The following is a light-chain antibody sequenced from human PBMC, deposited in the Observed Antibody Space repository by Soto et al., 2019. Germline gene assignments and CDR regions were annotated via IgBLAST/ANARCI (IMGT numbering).Light chain of an antibody. J-gene: IGKJ2*01. CDR3: QQYGSSPPYT. CDR1: QSVSKNY. Sequence: EVVLTQFPGTLSLSPGERATLSCRASQSVSKNYFAWYQQKPGQAPRLLIFGSSDRATGIPDRFSGSGSGTDFTLTISRVEPEDFAVYYCQQYGSSPPYTFGQGTKLEIK. V-gene: IGKV3-20*01. CDR2: GSS.